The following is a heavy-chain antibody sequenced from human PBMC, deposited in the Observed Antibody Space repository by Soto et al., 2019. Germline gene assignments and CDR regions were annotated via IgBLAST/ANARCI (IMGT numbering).Heavy chain of an antibody. CDR1: GYSFTSYA. J-gene: IGHJ4*02. CDR2: ISTYNGNT. V-gene: IGHV1-18*04. CDR3: ARVSPSGIYFMARFDY. D-gene: IGHD1-26*01. Sequence: ASVEVSCKASGYSFTSYAIIWVRQAPGQGLEWMGWISTYNGNTNYAQKLQGRLTMTTDTSTTTAYMELRSLRSDDTAVYYCARVSPSGIYFMARFDYWGQGTRVTVSS.